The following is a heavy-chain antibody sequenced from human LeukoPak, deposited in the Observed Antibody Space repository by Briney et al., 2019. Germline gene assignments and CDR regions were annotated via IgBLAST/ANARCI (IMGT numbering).Heavy chain of an antibody. J-gene: IGHJ2*01. D-gene: IGHD4-17*01. CDR3: AKDLTVTTVSNYRTWYFDL. Sequence: PGGSLRLSCAASGFTFSSYAMSWVRQAPGKGLEWVSAISGSGGSTYYADSVKGRFTISRDNSKNTLYLQMNSLRAEDTAVYYCAKDLTVTTVSNYRTWYFDLWGRGTLVTVSS. CDR2: ISGSGGST. CDR1: GFTFSSYA. V-gene: IGHV3-23*01.